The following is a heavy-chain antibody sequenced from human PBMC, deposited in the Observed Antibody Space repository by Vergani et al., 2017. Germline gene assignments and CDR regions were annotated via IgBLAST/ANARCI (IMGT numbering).Heavy chain of an antibody. CDR1: GGSISSSSYY. J-gene: IGHJ6*02. CDR3: ARSQQGYYYGMDV. CDR2: IYYSGST. V-gene: IGHV4-39*07. D-gene: IGHD1/OR15-1a*01. Sequence: QLQLQESGPGLVKPSETLSLTCTVSGGSISSSSYYWGWIRQPPGKGLEWIGSIYYSGSTYYNPSLKSRVTMSVDTSKNQFSLKLSSVTAADTAVYYCARSQQGYYYGMDVWGQGTTVTVSS.